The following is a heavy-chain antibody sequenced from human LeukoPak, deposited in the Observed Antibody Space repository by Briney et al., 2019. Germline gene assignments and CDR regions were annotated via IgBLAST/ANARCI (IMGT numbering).Heavy chain of an antibody. V-gene: IGHV4-4*02. CDR2: IYHSGST. J-gene: IGHJ4*02. Sequence: SETLSLTCAVSGGSISSSNWWRWVRQPPGKGLEWIGEIYHSGSTNYNPSLKSRVTTSVDKSKNQFSLKLSSVTAADTAVYYCAGGIVTSGGADYWGQGTLVTVSS. CDR3: AGGIVTSGGADY. CDR1: GGSISSSNW. D-gene: IGHD2-15*01.